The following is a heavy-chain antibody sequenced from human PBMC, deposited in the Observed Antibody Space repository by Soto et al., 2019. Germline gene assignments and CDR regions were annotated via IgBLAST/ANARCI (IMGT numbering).Heavy chain of an antibody. CDR1: GGSISSGGYS. J-gene: IGHJ6*02. CDR2: IYHSGTT. CDR3: ARAHYGDYGYGMDV. V-gene: IGHV4-30-2*01. Sequence: SETLSLTCAVSGGSISSGGYSWSWIRQPPGKGLEWIGYIYHSGTTYYNPSLKSRVTISVDRSKNQFSMKLSSVTAADTAVYYCARAHYGDYGYGMDVWGQGTTVTVS. D-gene: IGHD4-17*01.